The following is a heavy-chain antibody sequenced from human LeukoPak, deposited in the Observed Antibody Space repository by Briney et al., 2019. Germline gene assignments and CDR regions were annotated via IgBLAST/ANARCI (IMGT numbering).Heavy chain of an antibody. CDR3: AREGGSYYDFWSGNGY. CDR2: ISSSSSYI. D-gene: IGHD3-3*01. Sequence: GGSLRLSCAASGFTFSSYSMNWVRQAPGRGLEWVSSISSSSSYIYYADSVKGRFTISRDNAKNSLYLQMNSLRVEDTAVYYCAREGGSYYDFWSGNGYWGQGTLVTVSS. J-gene: IGHJ4*02. V-gene: IGHV3-21*01. CDR1: GFTFSSYS.